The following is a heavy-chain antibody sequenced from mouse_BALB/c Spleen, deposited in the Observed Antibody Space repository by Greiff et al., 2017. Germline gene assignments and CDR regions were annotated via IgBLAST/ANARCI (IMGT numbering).Heavy chain of an antibody. Sequence: VKLQESGPELVKPGASVKMSCKASGYTFTSYYIHWVKQRPGQGLEWIGWIYPGDGSTKYNEKFKGKTTLTADKSSSTAYMLLSSLTSEDSAIYFCATSDYSWFAYWGQGTLVTVSA. V-gene: IGHV1S56*01. CDR3: ATSDYSWFAY. CDR2: IYPGDGST. D-gene: IGHD1-1*01. J-gene: IGHJ3*01. CDR1: GYTFTSYY.